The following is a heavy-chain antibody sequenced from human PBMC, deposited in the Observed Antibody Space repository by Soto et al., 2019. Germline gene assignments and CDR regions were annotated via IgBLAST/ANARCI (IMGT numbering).Heavy chain of an antibody. V-gene: IGHV4-31*02. Sequence: SETLSLTCTVSGGSISSGGYLWTWIRQHPGKGLEWIGYVYNSGRADHNPSLKSRLTMSVDTSMKQFSMKLFSVTAADTAVYYCARMKDYYLFIDFWGPGTLVTVSS. CDR2: VYNSGRA. CDR3: ARMKDYYLFIDF. CDR1: GGSISSGGYL. D-gene: IGHD3-10*01. J-gene: IGHJ4*01.